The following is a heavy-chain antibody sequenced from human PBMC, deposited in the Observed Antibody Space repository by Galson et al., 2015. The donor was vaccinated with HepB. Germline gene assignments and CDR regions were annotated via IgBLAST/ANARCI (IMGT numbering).Heavy chain of an antibody. J-gene: IGHJ4*02. D-gene: IGHD6-13*01. CDR2: IYWDDDK. Sequence: PALVKPTQTLTLTCTFSGFSLSTSGVGVGWIRQPPGKALEWLALIYWDDDKRYSPSLKSRLTITKDTSKNQVVLTMTSMDPVDTATYYCAHRGDYSTSWYRYYFDYWGQGSLVTVSS. V-gene: IGHV2-5*02. CDR3: AHRGDYSTSWYRYYFDY. CDR1: GFSLSTSGVG.